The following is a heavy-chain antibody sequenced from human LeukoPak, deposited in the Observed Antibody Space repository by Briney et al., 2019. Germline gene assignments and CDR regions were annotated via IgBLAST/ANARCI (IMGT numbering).Heavy chain of an antibody. Sequence: SVKVSCKASGGTFSSYAISWVRQAPGQGLEWMGGIIPISGTANYAQKFQGRVTITADESTSTAYMELSSLRSEDTAVYYCARPEMVYYYDSSGTRGPFDYWGQGTLVTVSS. V-gene: IGHV1-69*01. CDR3: ARPEMVYYYDSSGTRGPFDY. J-gene: IGHJ4*02. D-gene: IGHD3-22*01. CDR2: IIPISGTA. CDR1: GGTFSSYA.